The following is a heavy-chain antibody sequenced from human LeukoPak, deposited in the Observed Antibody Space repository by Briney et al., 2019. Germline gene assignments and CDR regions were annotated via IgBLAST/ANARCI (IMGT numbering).Heavy chain of an antibody. V-gene: IGHV1-2*02. CDR1: GYTFTAYY. D-gene: IGHD2-2*01. J-gene: IGHJ4*02. Sequence: ASVKVSCKASGYTFTAYYMHWVRHAPGQGLEWMGWINPHSGGTNFAQKFQGRVTMTRDTSITTAHMELSRLTSDDTAMYYCAREIPCSSSSCLDYWGQGTLVTVSS. CDR2: INPHSGGT. CDR3: AREIPCSSSSCLDY.